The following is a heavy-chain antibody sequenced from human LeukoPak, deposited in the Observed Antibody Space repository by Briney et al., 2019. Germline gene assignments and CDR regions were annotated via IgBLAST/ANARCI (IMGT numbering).Heavy chain of an antibody. CDR2: IYHSGST. D-gene: IGHD6-19*01. V-gene: IGHV4-30-2*01. Sequence: PSQTLSLTCAVSGASISSGGYSWTWIRQPPGKGLEWIGYIYHSGSTYYNPSLKSRVTISVDRSQNQFSLKLSSVTVADTAVYYCARGPRSSDWYSVDYWGRGTLVTVSS. J-gene: IGHJ4*02. CDR1: GASISSGGYS. CDR3: ARGPRSSDWYSVDY.